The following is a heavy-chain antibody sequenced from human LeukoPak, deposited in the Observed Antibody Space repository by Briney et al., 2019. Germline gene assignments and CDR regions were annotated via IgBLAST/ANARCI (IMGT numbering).Heavy chain of an antibody. D-gene: IGHD3-3*01. Sequence: WETLSLTCTVSGGSISSSSYYWGWIRQPPGKGLEWIGSIYYSGSTYYNPSLKSRVTISVDTSKSQFSLKLSSVTAADTAVYYCATPRSGYSQFDYWGQGTLVTVSS. CDR3: ATPRSGYSQFDY. V-gene: IGHV4-39*01. CDR2: IYYSGST. CDR1: GGSISSSSYY. J-gene: IGHJ4*02.